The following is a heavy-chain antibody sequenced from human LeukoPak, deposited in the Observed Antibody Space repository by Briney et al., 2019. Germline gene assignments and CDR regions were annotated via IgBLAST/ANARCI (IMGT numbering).Heavy chain of an antibody. CDR2: ISSSSSTI. CDR3: ARELRSPYGDAFDI. D-gene: IGHD5-12*01. V-gene: IGHV3-48*02. CDR1: GFTFSSYA. Sequence: GGSLRLSCAASGFTFSSYAMNWVRQAPGKGLEWVSYISSSSSTIYYADSVKGRFTISRDNAKNSLYLQMNSLRDEDTAVYYCARELRSPYGDAFDIWGQGTMVTVSS. J-gene: IGHJ3*02.